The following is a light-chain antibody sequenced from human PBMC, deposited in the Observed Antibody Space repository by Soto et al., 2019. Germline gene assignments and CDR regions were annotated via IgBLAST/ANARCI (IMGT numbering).Light chain of an antibody. V-gene: IGLV2-14*01. J-gene: IGLJ2*01. CDR3: SSYTSSSTRV. CDR2: DVN. Sequence: QSVLTQPASVSGSPGQSITISCTGTSSDVGGYNYVSWYQQHPGKAPKLMIYDVNNRPSGVSNRCSGSKSGNTASLTISGLQAEDEADYYCSSYTSSSTRVFGGGTKLTVL. CDR1: SSDVGGYNY.